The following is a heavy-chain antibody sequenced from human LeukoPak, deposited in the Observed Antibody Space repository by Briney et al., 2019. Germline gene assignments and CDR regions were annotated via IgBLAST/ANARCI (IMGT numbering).Heavy chain of an antibody. CDR2: ISESGDRT. V-gene: IGHV3-23*01. Sequence: GGSLRLSYVVCGFNFSRHAMSCVRQAPGKGLEWVSSISESGDRTSSADSVRGRFTISRDNSKNTVYLQMDSLRAEDTAIYFCARALYGGPVFGSGASDFWGQGTLVTVSS. J-gene: IGHJ4*02. D-gene: IGHD3-10*01. CDR1: GFNFSRHA. CDR3: ARALYGGPVFGSGASDF.